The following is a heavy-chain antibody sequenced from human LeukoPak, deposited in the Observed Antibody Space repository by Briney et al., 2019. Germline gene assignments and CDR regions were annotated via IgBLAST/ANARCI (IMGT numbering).Heavy chain of an antibody. J-gene: IGHJ4*02. CDR2: ISAYNGNT. CDR3: AGSLPLTTVPPWDY. D-gene: IGHD4-17*01. V-gene: IGHV1-18*01. CDR1: GYTFTSYG. Sequence: GASVTVSCTASGYTFTSYGISWVRQAPGQGLEWMGWISAYNGNTNYAQKLQGRVTMTTDTSTSTAYMELRSLRSDDTAVYYCAGSLPLTTVPPWDYWGQGTLVTVSS.